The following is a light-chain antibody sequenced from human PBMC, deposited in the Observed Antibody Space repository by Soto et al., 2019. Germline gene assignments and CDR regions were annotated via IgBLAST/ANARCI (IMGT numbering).Light chain of an antibody. CDR1: QTINSW. V-gene: IGKV1-5*03. CDR3: QQYKSFSLT. Sequence: DIQMTQSPSTLSASVGDRVTITCRASQTINSWLAWYQQKPGKAPKLLIYATSNLESGVPSRFSGSGSGTAFSLTISSLQPDDFATYYCQQYKSFSLTXXXGTRVEVK. CDR2: ATS. J-gene: IGKJ4*01.